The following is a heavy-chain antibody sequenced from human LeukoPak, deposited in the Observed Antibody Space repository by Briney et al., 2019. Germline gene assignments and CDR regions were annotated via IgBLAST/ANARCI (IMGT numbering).Heavy chain of an antibody. Sequence: GGSLRLSCAASGFTFSSYGMHWVRQAPGKGLEWVAVIWYDGSNKYYVDSVKGRFTISRDNSKNTLYLQMNSLRAEDTAVYYCARAKLDSSGYSFDYWGQGTLVTVSS. CDR3: ARAKLDSSGYSFDY. D-gene: IGHD3-22*01. CDR1: GFTFSSYG. CDR2: IWYDGSNK. V-gene: IGHV3-33*01. J-gene: IGHJ4*02.